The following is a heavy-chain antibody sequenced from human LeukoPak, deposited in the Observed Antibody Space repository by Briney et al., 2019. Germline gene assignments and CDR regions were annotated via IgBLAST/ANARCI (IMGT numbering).Heavy chain of an antibody. CDR3: AKDGYYYGSGSYPKSY. D-gene: IGHD3-10*01. V-gene: IGHV3-48*01. CDR1: GFTFSSYS. CDR2: ISSSSSTI. J-gene: IGHJ4*02. Sequence: GGSLRLSCAASGFTFSSYSMNWVRQAPGKGLEWVSYISSSSSTIYYADSVKGRFTISRDNSKNTLYLQMNSLRAEDTAVYYCAKDGYYYGSGSYPKSYWGQGTLVTVSS.